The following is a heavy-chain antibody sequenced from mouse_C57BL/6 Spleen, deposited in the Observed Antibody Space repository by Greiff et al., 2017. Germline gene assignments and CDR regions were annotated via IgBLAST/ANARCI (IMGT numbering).Heavy chain of an antibody. Sequence: VQLQQPGAELVKPGASVKMSCKASGYTFTSYWITWVKQRPGQGLEWIGDIYPGSGSTNYNEKFKSKATLTVATSSSTAYMQLSSLTSEDSAVYYCARSSYYCSSPYYFDYWGQGTSLTVSS. D-gene: IGHD1-1*01. CDR2: IYPGSGST. CDR1: GYTFTSYW. J-gene: IGHJ2*02. V-gene: IGHV1-55*01. CDR3: ARSSYYCSSPYYFDY.